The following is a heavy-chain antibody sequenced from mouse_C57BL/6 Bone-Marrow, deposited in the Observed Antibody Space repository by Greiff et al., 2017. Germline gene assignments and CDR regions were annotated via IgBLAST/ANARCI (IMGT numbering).Heavy chain of an antibody. CDR1: GFTFSDYY. Sequence: EVKLVESGGGLVQPGGSLKLSCAASGFTFSDYYMYWVRQTPEKRLEWVAYISNGGGSTYYPDTVKGRFTISRDNAKNTLYLQMSRLKSKDTAMYYFARQGNYYGSSYGYFDYWGQGTTLTVSS. J-gene: IGHJ2*01. CDR3: ARQGNYYGSSYGYFDY. V-gene: IGHV5-12*01. CDR2: ISNGGGST. D-gene: IGHD1-1*01.